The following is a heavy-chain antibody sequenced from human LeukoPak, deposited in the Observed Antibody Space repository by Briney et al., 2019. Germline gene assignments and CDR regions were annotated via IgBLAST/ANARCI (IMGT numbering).Heavy chain of an antibody. CDR2: IYYSGST. Sequence: SSETLSLTCTVSGGSISSYYWSWIRQPPGKGLEWIGYIYYSGSTNYNPSLKSRVTISVDTSKNQFSLKLSSVTAADTAVYYCARHPTAENWFDPWGQGTLVTVSS. CDR3: ARHPTAENWFDP. J-gene: IGHJ5*02. CDR1: GGSISSYY. V-gene: IGHV4-59*08.